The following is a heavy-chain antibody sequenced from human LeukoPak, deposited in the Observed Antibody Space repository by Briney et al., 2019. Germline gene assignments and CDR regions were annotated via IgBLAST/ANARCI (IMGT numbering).Heavy chain of an antibody. CDR1: GDPINRHY. CDR3: ATNAGPAALDAIDI. CDR2: ISYRGTT. Sequence: SETLSLTCTVSGDPINRHYWRWIRQTPGKGLEWIGYISYRGTTKYNPSLKSRVTISIDTSNNQFSLRLSSVTAADTAVYYCATNAGPAALDAIDIWGQGTIVTVSS. D-gene: IGHD2-2*01. J-gene: IGHJ3*02. V-gene: IGHV4-59*08.